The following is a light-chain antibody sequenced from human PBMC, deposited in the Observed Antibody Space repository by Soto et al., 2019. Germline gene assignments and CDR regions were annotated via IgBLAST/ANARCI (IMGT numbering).Light chain of an antibody. V-gene: IGLV2-14*03. CDR1: SSDVGAYNL. Sequence: QSALTQPASVSGSPGQSITISCTGTSSDVGAYNLVSWYQQHPGRAPKLFIFDVSDRPSGVSTRFSGSKSGNTASLTISGLQAEDEAFYYCSSYTNTSTLVFGGGTKVTV. J-gene: IGLJ3*02. CDR3: SSYTNTSTLV. CDR2: DVS.